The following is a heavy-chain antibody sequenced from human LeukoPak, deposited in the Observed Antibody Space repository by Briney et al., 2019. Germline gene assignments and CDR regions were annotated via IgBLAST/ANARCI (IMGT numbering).Heavy chain of an antibody. D-gene: IGHD6-19*01. CDR2: IYYSGST. CDR3: ARGPFIAVAAHFDY. CDR1: GGSFSGYY. Sequence: PSETLSLTCAVYGGSFSGYYWSWIRQPPGKGLEWIGSIYYSGSTYYNPSLKSRVTISVDTSKNQFSLKLSSVTAADTAVYYCARGPFIAVAAHFDYWGQGTLVTVSS. J-gene: IGHJ4*02. V-gene: IGHV4-34*01.